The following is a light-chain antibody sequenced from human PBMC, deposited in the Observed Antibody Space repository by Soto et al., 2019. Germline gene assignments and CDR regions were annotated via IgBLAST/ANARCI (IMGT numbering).Light chain of an antibody. Sequence: EIVMTQSPATLSVSPGERATLSCRASQSVSSNLAWYQQKPGQAPRLLIYGASTRATGIPARFSGSGSGTDFTLIISSLQSEDFAVYHCQQYNNWPSITFGQGTRLEIK. CDR1: QSVSSN. V-gene: IGKV3-15*01. CDR3: QQYNNWPSIT. CDR2: GAS. J-gene: IGKJ5*01.